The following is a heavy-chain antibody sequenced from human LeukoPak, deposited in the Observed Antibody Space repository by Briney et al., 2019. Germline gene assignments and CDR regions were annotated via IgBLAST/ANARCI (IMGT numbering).Heavy chain of an antibody. V-gene: IGHV3-64*01. CDR2: ISSNGGST. CDR1: GFTFSSYA. J-gene: IGHJ6*03. Sequence: GGSLRLSCAASGFTFSSYAMHWVRQAPGKGLEYVSAISSNGGSTYYANSVKGRFTISRDNSKNTLYLQMGSLRAEDMAVYYCERRGCSGGSCYSYYYYYYMDVWGKGTTVTISS. D-gene: IGHD2-15*01. CDR3: ERRGCSGGSCYSYYYYYYMDV.